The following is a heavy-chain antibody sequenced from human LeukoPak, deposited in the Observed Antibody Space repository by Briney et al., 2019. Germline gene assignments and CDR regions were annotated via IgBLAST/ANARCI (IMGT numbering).Heavy chain of an antibody. D-gene: IGHD6-19*01. J-gene: IGHJ4*02. V-gene: IGHV3-30*04. CDR2: ISYDGTNK. CDR3: ARDGAVAATALFDY. Sequence: PGRSLRLSCAASGFTLSSYAMHWVRQAPGKGLEWVAVISYDGTNKYYADSVKGRFTISRDNSKNTLYLQMNSLRAEDSAVYYCARDGAVAATALFDYWGQGTLVTVSS. CDR1: GFTLSSYA.